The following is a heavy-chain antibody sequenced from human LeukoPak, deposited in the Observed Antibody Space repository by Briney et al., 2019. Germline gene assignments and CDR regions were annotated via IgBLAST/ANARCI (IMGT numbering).Heavy chain of an antibody. D-gene: IGHD3-10*01. V-gene: IGHV1-18*01. J-gene: IGHJ6*01. CDR1: GYTFNYYG. Sequence: ASVKVSCKASGYTFNYYGITWVRQSPGQGLEWMGWVSAYSGNTNYAQKFQGRVTMTADTFTTTAYMELRSLRYDDAAVYYCARWNYYGSGRDYYYGMDVWGQGTTVTVSS. CDR2: VSAYSGNT. CDR3: ARWNYYGSGRDYYYGMDV.